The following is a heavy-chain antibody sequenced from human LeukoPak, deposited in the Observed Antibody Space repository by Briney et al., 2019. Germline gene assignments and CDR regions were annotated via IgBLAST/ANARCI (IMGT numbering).Heavy chain of an antibody. J-gene: IGHJ4*02. Sequence: GGSLRLSCAASGFTVSSNYMSWVRQAPGKGLEWVSVIYTGGSTYYADSVKGRFTISRDNSKSTLYLQMNSLRAEDTAVYYCAKTSMYSSGWYSPSGPYYFDYWGQGTLVTVSS. D-gene: IGHD6-19*01. CDR1: GFTVSSNY. CDR3: AKTSMYSSGWYSPSGPYYFDY. V-gene: IGHV3-53*01. CDR2: IYTGGST.